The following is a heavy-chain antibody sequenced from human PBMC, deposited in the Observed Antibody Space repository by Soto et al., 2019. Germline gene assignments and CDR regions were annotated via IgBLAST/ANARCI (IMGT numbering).Heavy chain of an antibody. V-gene: IGHV4-39*01. CDR2: IYYSGST. J-gene: IGHJ4*02. CDR1: GGSISSSNCY. D-gene: IGHD2-15*01. CDR3: ARLREVGGWSYFDY. Sequence: QLQLQESGPGLVKPSETLSLTCTVSGGSISSSNCYWAWIRQPPGKGLEWIGSIYYSGSTYYNPSLKSRVTISVDTSKNQFSLNLSSVTAADTAVYYCARLREVGGWSYFDYWGQGTLVTVSS.